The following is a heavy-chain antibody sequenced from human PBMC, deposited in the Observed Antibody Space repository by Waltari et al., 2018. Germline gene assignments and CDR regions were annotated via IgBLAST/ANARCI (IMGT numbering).Heavy chain of an antibody. J-gene: IGHJ4*02. Sequence: WIRQPPGKGLEWIGSFVYNANTYYNPSLKSRVSISVDTSKNHFSLQLMSVTAADTAIYYCARPGRVGGGSLMALDYWGQGTLVTVSS. V-gene: IGHV4-39*02. CDR3: ARPGRVGGGSLMALDY. D-gene: IGHD2-15*01. CDR2: FVYNANT.